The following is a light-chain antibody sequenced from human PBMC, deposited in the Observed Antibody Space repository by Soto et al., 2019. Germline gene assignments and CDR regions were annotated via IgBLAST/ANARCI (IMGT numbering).Light chain of an antibody. Sequence: QSALTQPASVSGSPGQSITISCTGTLSDVGSYDLVSWYQQHPGKAPKLIIYEVTKRPSGVSNRFSGSKSGDTASLTISGLQAEDEADYYCCSYAGSSTYVVFGGGTKVTVL. CDR2: EVT. J-gene: IGLJ2*01. CDR1: LSDVGSYDL. V-gene: IGLV2-23*02. CDR3: CSYAGSSTYVV.